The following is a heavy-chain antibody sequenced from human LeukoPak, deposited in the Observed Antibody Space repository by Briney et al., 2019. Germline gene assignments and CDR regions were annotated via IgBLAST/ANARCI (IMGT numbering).Heavy chain of an antibody. D-gene: IGHD3-10*01. V-gene: IGHV4-39*07. Sequence: PSETLSLTCTVSGGSISSSSYYWGWIRQPPGKGLEWIGSIYYSGSTYYNPSLKSRVTISVDTSKNQFSLKLSSVTAADTAVYYCARFRGFGETLFDYWGQGTLVTVSS. CDR1: GGSISSSSYY. J-gene: IGHJ4*02. CDR2: IYYSGST. CDR3: ARFRGFGETLFDY.